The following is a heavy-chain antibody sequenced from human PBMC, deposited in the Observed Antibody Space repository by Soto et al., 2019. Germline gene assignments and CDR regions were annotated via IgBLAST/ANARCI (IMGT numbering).Heavy chain of an antibody. V-gene: IGHV4-59*01. D-gene: IGHD6-13*01. CDR3: ARKGAAASYAHYYMDV. CDR1: GGSISPYY. CDR2: VYYSGNT. J-gene: IGHJ6*03. Sequence: SETLSLTCTVSGGSISPYYWSWIRQPPGKGLEWIGYVYYSGNTNYNPSLESRVTISVDTSSNQFSLNLTSATAADTAVYYCARKGAAASYAHYYMDVWGRGTTVTVSS.